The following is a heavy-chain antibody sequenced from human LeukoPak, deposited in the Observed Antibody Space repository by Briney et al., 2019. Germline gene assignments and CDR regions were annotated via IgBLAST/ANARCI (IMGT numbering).Heavy chain of an antibody. J-gene: IGHJ6*03. CDR3: ARDFPSSGWYRVQHYMDV. D-gene: IGHD6-19*01. Sequence: ASVKVSCKASGYTFTGYYMHWVRQAPGQGLEWMGWINPNGGGTNYAQKFQGRVTMTRDTSISTAYMELSRLRSDDTAVYYCARDFPSSGWYRVQHYMDVWGKGTTVTVSS. CDR2: INPNGGGT. CDR1: GYTFTGYY. V-gene: IGHV1-2*02.